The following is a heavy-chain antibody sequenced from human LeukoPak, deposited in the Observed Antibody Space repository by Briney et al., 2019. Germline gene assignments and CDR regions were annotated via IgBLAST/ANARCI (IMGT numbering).Heavy chain of an antibody. V-gene: IGHV4-59*08. CDR3: ARGGLGGITAYSNYLFDY. CDR2: IYYSGST. J-gene: IGHJ4*02. Sequence: SETLSLTCTVSGGSISNFYWSWIRQPPGEGLEWIGYIYYSGSTNYNPSLRSRVTISIDTSKNQFSLNLTSVTAADTAVYYCARGGLGGITAYSNYLFDYWGRGTLVTVSS. CDR1: GGSISNFY. D-gene: IGHD4-11*01.